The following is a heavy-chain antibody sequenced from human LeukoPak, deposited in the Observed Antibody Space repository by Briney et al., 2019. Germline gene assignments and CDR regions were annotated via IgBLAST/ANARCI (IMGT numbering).Heavy chain of an antibody. Sequence: AGGSLRLSCAASGFTFSSYAMSWVRQAPGKGLEWVSAISGSGGSTYYADSVKGRFTISRDNSKNTLYLQMNSLRAEDTAVYYCAKDSDSYGYRLGYYYYCYYMDVWGKGTTVTVSS. CDR3: AKDSDSYGYRLGYYYYCYYMDV. V-gene: IGHV3-23*01. CDR1: GFTFSSYA. CDR2: ISGSGGST. J-gene: IGHJ6*03. D-gene: IGHD5-18*01.